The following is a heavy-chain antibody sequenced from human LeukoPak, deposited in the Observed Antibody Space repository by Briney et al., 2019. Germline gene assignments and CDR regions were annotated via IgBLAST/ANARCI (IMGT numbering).Heavy chain of an antibody. CDR2: IYYSGSP. D-gene: IGHD2-2*01. J-gene: IGHJ3*02. CDR3: AKSNRYCDSASCYEAFDI. Sequence: SETLSLTCTVSGASISIYSWSWIRQPPGQALEWIGYIYYSGSPNYNPSLKSRVTMSVDASKNQFSLKVSPVTAADTAVYYCAKSNRYCDSASCYEAFDIWGQGTMVTVSS. CDR1: GASISIYS. V-gene: IGHV4-59*01.